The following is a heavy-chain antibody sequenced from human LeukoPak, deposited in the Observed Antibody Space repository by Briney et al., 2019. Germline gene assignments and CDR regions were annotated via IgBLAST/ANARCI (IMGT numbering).Heavy chain of an antibody. D-gene: IGHD1-26*01. Sequence: SVTVSFTASGGTFSSYAISWVRQAPGQGLEWMGGIIPIFGTANYAQKFQGRVTITADESTSTAYMELSSLRSEDTAVYYCARVSLGSYGSQHYYYCGMDVWGQGTTVTVSS. CDR2: IIPIFGTA. J-gene: IGHJ6*02. CDR3: ARVSLGSYGSQHYYYCGMDV. CDR1: GGTFSSYA. V-gene: IGHV1-69*13.